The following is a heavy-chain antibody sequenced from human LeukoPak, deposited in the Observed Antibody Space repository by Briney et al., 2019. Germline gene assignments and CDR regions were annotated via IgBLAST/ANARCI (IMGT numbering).Heavy chain of an antibody. V-gene: IGHV4-34*01. D-gene: IGHD5-12*01. CDR1: GGSFSGYY. CDR3: ARGGFRWLPPYFDY. CDR2: INHSGST. J-gene: IGHJ4*02. Sequence: PSETLSLTCAVYGGSFSGYYWSWIRQPPGKGLEWIGEINHSGSTNYNPSLKSRVTISVDTSKNQFSLKLSSVTAADTAVYYCARGGFRWLPPYFDYWGQGTLVTVSS.